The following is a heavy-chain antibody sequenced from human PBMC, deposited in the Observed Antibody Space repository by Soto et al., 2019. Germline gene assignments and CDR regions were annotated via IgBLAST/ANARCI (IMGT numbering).Heavy chain of an antibody. Sequence: PGGSLRLSCAASGFTFSNYYMSWIRQAPGKGLEWISYISSNSVSIKYADSVKGRFTISRNNAKNAVYLQKNNLGAEDTAVYYCARYLEVGTYLYFFDYGGQGSLVTVAS. CDR1: GFTFSNYY. CDR2: ISSNSVSI. V-gene: IGHV3-11*06. D-gene: IGHD1-26*01. CDR3: ARYLEVGTYLYFFDY. J-gene: IGHJ4*02.